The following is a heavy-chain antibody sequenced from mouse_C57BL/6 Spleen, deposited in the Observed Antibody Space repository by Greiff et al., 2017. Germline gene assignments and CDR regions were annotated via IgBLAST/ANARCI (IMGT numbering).Heavy chain of an antibody. J-gene: IGHJ2*01. CDR2: IDPEDGET. D-gene: IGHD4-1*01. Sequence: EVQLQQSGAELVKPGASVKLSCTASGFNIKDYYMHWVKQRTEQGLEWIGRIDPEDGETKYAPKFPGKATITADTSSNTAYLQLSSLTSEDTAVYYCARNWDGYFDYWGQGTTLTVSS. CDR1: GFNIKDYY. CDR3: ARNWDGYFDY. V-gene: IGHV14-2*01.